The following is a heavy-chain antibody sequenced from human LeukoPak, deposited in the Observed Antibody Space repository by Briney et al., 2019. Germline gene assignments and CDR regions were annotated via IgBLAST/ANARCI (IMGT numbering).Heavy chain of an antibody. CDR1: GFTFSSYA. J-gene: IGHJ4*02. CDR2: ISYDGSNK. CDR3: AKDQDSEGVYYFDY. D-gene: IGHD3-16*01. Sequence: GGSLRLSCAASGFTFSSYAMHWVRQAPGKGLEWVAVISYDGSNKYYADSVKGRFTISRDNSKNTLYLQMNSLRAEDTAVYYCAKDQDSEGVYYFDYWGQGTLVTVSS. V-gene: IGHV3-30-3*01.